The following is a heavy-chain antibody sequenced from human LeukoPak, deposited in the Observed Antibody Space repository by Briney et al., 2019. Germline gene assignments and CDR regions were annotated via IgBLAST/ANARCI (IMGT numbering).Heavy chain of an antibody. J-gene: IGHJ4*02. CDR2: ISYDGSNK. CDR3: AKAGYYYDSSGFDY. V-gene: IGHV3-30*18. D-gene: IGHD3-22*01. CDR1: GFTFSSYG. Sequence: GGSLRLSCAASGFTFSSYGMHWVRQAPGKGLEWVAVISYDGSNKYYADSVKGRFTISRGNSKNTLYLQMNSLRAEDTAVYYCAKAGYYYDSSGFDYWGQGTLVTVSS.